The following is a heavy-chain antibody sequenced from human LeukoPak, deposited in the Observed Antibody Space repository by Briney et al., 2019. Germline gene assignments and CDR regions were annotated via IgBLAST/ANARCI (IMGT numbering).Heavy chain of an antibody. J-gene: IGHJ4*02. V-gene: IGHV3-15*01. CDR1: GFTFNNAW. CDR2: IKSKTDGGTT. D-gene: IGHD3-22*01. CDR3: TTAVYYDSSGYYQFDY. Sequence: GGSLRLSCAASGFTFNNAWMSWVRQAPGKGLEWVGRIKSKTDGGTTDYAAPVKGRFTISRDDSKNTLYLQMNSLKTEDTAVYYCTTAVYYDSSGYYQFDYWGQGTLVTVSS.